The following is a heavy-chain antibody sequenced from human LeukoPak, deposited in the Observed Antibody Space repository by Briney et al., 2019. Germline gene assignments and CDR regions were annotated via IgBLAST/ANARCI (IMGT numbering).Heavy chain of an antibody. CDR1: GFTFSSYS. J-gene: IGHJ4*02. D-gene: IGHD4-17*01. CDR2: ISSSSTYM. V-gene: IGHV3-21*01. CDR3: ARAGGSTVSHSDY. Sequence: GGSLRLSCAASGFTFSSYSMNWVRQAPGKGLEWVSSISSSSTYMYYADSMKGRFTISKDNAKNSLHLQMNSLRAEDTAVYYCARAGGSTVSHSDYWGQGTLVTVSS.